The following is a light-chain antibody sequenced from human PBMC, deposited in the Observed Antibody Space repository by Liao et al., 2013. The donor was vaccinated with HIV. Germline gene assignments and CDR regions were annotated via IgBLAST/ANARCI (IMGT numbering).Light chain of an antibody. V-gene: IGLV3-1*01. J-gene: IGLJ3*02. CDR3: QVWDTGNDHPRV. CDR1: KLGDKY. Sequence: SYELTQPPSVSVSPGQTASITCSGDKLGDKYACWYQQKPGQSPVLVIYYDNDRPSGTPERFSGSTSGNTATLTISRVEAGDEADYYCQVWDTGNDHPRVFGGGTKLSVL. CDR2: YDN.